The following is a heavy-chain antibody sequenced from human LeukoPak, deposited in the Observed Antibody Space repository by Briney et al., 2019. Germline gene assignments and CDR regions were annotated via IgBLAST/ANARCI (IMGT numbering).Heavy chain of an antibody. CDR3: AKVPSYSSNWYELKYYYGMDV. CDR1: GFTFSSYG. J-gene: IGHJ6*02. CDR2: ISYDGSNK. Sequence: GGSLRLSCAASGFTFSSYGMHWVRQAPGKGLEWVAVISYDGSNKYYADSVKGRFTISRDNSKNTLYLQTNSLRAEDTAAYYCAKVPSYSSNWYELKYYYGMDVWGQGTTVTVSS. D-gene: IGHD6-13*01. V-gene: IGHV3-30*18.